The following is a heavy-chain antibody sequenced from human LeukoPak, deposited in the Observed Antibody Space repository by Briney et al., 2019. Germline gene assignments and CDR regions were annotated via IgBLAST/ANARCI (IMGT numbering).Heavy chain of an antibody. D-gene: IGHD2-15*01. V-gene: IGHV3-53*05. CDR2: IYSGGST. J-gene: IGHJ6*02. CDR1: GFTVSSNY. CDR3: ARGYCSGGSCYSIYYYYGMDV. Sequence: PGGSLRLSCAASGFTVSSNYMSWVRQAPGKGLEWVSVIYSGGSTYYADSVKGRFTISRDNSKNTLYLQMNSLRAEDTAVYYCARGYCSGGSCYSIYYYYGMDVWGQGTTVTVSS.